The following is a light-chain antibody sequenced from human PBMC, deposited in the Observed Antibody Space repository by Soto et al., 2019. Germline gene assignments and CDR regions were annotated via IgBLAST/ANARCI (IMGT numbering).Light chain of an antibody. CDR3: QQRSYWWT. V-gene: IGKV3-11*01. J-gene: IGKJ1*01. Sequence: ETVLTQSPATLSLSPGDRATLSCRASQSITTYLAWYQQKTGQAPKLLFYDASNRATGIPARFSASGSGTDFTLTISSLEPEDSAVYYCQQRSYWWTFGQGTKVEIK. CDR2: DAS. CDR1: QSITTY.